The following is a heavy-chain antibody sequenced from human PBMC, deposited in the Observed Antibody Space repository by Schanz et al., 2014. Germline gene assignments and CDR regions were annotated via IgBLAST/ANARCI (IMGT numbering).Heavy chain of an antibody. CDR2: ICSRRTV. D-gene: IGHD1-1*01. CDR3: ARDGVAATTDFEY. CDR1: GFTFGDYF. V-gene: IGHV3-11*04. Sequence: QVQLVESGGALVKPGGSLRLSCAASGFTFGDYFMSWIRQAPGKGLEWVSYICSRRTVRYADSVKGRFTISRDNAKSSLHLQMNSLRADDTAVYYCARDGVAATTDFEYWGQGALVTVSS. J-gene: IGHJ4*02.